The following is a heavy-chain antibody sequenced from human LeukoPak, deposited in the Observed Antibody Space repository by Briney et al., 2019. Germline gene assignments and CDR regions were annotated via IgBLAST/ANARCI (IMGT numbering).Heavy chain of an antibody. CDR2: IYYSGST. J-gene: IGHJ4*02. V-gene: IGHV4-59*08. D-gene: IGHD3-10*01. CDR3: ARGLAWFGELSPYYFDY. Sequence: KSSETLSLTRTVSGGSISSYYWSWIRQPPGKGLEWIGYIYYSGSTNYNPSLKSRVTISVDTSKNQFSLKLSSVTAADTAVYYCARGLAWFGELSPYYFDYWGRGTLVTVSS. CDR1: GGSISSYY.